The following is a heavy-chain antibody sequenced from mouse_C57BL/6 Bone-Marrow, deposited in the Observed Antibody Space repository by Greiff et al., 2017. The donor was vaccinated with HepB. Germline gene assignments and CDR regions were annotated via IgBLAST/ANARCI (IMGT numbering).Heavy chain of an antibody. J-gene: IGHJ2*01. D-gene: IGHD1-1*01. CDR2: IYPRSGNT. V-gene: IGHV1-81*01. Sequence: QVQLQHSGAELARPGASVKLSCKASGYTFTSYGISWVKQRTGQGLEWIGEIYPRSGNTYYNEKFKGKATLTADKSSSTAYMELRSLTSEDSAVYFCARPVVAPFDYWGQGTTLTVSS. CDR1: GYTFTSYG. CDR3: ARPVVAPFDY.